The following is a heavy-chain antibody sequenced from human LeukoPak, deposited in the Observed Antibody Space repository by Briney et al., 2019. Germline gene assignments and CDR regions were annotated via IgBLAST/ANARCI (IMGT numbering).Heavy chain of an antibody. V-gene: IGHV3-69-1*01. Sequence: GGSLRLSCAASGFTFSVYTMNWVRQAPGKGLEWISYISRSFDIFYADSVKGRFTVSRDNAKNSLSLQMHSLGVEDTAVYYCARDAQLLYGNWFDPWGQGTLVTVSS. D-gene: IGHD2-2*02. CDR2: ISRSFDI. CDR3: ARDAQLLYGNWFDP. CDR1: GFTFSVYT. J-gene: IGHJ5*02.